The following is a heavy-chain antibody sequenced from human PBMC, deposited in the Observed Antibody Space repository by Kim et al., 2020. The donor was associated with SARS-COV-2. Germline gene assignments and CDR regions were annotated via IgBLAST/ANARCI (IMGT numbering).Heavy chain of an antibody. CDR3: AKDRSGYSYGFTYYFDY. V-gene: IGHV3-33*06. J-gene: IGHJ4*02. D-gene: IGHD5-18*01. Sequence: VKGRFTNPRDNTKNTLYLQMNRLRAEDTAVYYCAKDRSGYSYGFTYYFDYWGQGTLVTVSS.